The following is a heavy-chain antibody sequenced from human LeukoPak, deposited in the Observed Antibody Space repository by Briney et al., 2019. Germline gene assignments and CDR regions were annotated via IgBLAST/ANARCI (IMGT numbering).Heavy chain of an antibody. CDR2: IKSRTDGGTE. D-gene: IGHD3-3*01. CDR3: TTGPEYYDFWSGYEYFQH. J-gene: IGHJ1*01. CDR1: GFIFRNAW. V-gene: IGHV3-15*05. Sequence: GGSLRLSCAASGFIFRNAWMNWVRQAAGKGLEWVDRIKSRTDGGTEDYAAPVKGRFTISRDDSENTQYLHMNSLKTEDTAVYFCTTGPEYYDFWSGYEYFQHWGQGTLVTVSS.